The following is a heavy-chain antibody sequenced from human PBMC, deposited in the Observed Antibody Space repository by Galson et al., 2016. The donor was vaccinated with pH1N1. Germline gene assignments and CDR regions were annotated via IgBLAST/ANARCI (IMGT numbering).Heavy chain of an antibody. D-gene: IGHD3-3*01. V-gene: IGHV3-53*05. J-gene: IGHJ4*02. CDR1: GFTVSSNY. Sequence: SLRLSCAASGFTVSSNYMSWVRQAPGKGLEWVSIVYSGGNTYYADSVKGRFTIPRDNSNNPLYLQMNSLRAEDTAVYYCARVWSYDFWSGVGDFYFDYWGQGILSPSP. CDR2: VYSGGNT. CDR3: ARVWSYDFWSGVGDFYFDY.